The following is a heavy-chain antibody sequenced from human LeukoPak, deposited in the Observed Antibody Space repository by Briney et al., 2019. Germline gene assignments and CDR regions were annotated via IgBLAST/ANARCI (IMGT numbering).Heavy chain of an antibody. V-gene: IGHV1-18*01. D-gene: IGHD6-19*01. J-gene: IGHJ4*02. CDR2: ISAYNGNT. Sequence: ASVTVSCKASGYTFTSYGISGVRQAPGQGLEWMGCISAYNGNTNYAQKLQGRVTMTTDTSTSTAYMELRSLRSDDTAVYYCARVYRDNSSGSTQPHDYWGQGTLDTVSS. CDR1: GYTFTSYG. CDR3: ARVYRDNSSGSTQPHDY.